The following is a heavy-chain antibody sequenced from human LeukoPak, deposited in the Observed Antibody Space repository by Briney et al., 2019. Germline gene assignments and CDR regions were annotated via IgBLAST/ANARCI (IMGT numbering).Heavy chain of an antibody. Sequence: GGPLRLSCAASGFTFSSYAMSWVRQAPARGLEWVSSLRGDGETFYADSVKGRFTLSRDDSRNTVYLQMNNLRVEDTAVYYCAKDIVATFPYYYYGMDVWGQGTTVTVSS. CDR3: AKDIVATFPYYYYGMDV. CDR1: GFTFSSYA. CDR2: LRGDGET. D-gene: IGHD5-12*01. V-gene: IGHV3-23*01. J-gene: IGHJ6*02.